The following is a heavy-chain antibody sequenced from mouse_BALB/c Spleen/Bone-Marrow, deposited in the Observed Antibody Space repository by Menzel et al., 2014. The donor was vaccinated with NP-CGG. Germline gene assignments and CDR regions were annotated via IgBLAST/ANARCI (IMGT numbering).Heavy chain of an antibody. J-gene: IGHJ4*01. CDR3: ARWHRGAMDY. Sequence: QVQLQQSGPELVKPGASVKISCKASGYTFTDYYINWVKQKPGQGLEWIGWIFPGSGNTKYNEKFKGKATLTVDTSSSTAYMQLSSLTSEDTADYFWARWHRGAMDYWGQGTSVTVSS. D-gene: IGHD2-14*01. V-gene: IGHV1-84*02. CDR1: GYTFTDYY. CDR2: IFPGSGNT.